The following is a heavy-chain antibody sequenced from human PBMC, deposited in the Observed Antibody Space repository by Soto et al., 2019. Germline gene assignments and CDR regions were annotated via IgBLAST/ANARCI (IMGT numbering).Heavy chain of an antibody. J-gene: IGHJ4*02. D-gene: IGHD5-18*01. Sequence: SVKVSCKASGGTFSSYAISWVRQAPGQGLEWMGGIIPIFGTANYAQKFQGRVTITADESTSTAYMELSSLRSEDTAVYYCARGHSYGNIIDYWGQGTLVTVSS. CDR1: GGTFSSYA. CDR3: ARGHSYGNIIDY. V-gene: IGHV1-69*13. CDR2: IIPIFGTA.